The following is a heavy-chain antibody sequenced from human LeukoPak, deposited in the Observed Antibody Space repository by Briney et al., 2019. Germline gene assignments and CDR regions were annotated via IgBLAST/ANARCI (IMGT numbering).Heavy chain of an antibody. Sequence: GGSLRLSCAASGFTFSSYSMNWVRQAPGKGLEWVSSISSSSSYIYYADSVKGRFTISRDNAKNSLYLQMNSLRAEDTAVYYRATTFRGDILTGYHDYWGQGTLVTVSS. CDR1: GFTFSSYS. CDR2: ISSSSSYI. J-gene: IGHJ4*02. D-gene: IGHD3-9*01. CDR3: ATTFRGDILTGYHDY. V-gene: IGHV3-21*01.